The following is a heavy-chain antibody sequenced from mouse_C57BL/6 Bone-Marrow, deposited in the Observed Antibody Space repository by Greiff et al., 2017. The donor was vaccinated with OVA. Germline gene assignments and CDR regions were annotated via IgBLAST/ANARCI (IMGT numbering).Heavy chain of an antibody. CDR3: ATGYDGSSYD. J-gene: IGHJ2*01. CDR2: INPYNGGP. V-gene: IGHV1-19*01. Sequence: VQLQQSGPVLVKPGASVKMSCKASGYTFTDYYMNWVKQSHGKSLEWIGVINPYNGGPSYNQKFKGKATLTVDKSSSTAYMELNSLTSEDSAVYYCATGYDGSSYDWGQGTTLTVSS. D-gene: IGHD1-1*01. CDR1: GYTFTDYY.